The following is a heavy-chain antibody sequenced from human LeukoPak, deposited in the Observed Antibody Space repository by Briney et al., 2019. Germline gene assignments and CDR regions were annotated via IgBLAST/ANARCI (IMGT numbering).Heavy chain of an antibody. Sequence: GESLKISCKGSGYSFTSYWIGWVRQMPGKGLEWMGIIYPGDSDTRYSPSFQGQVTISADKSISTAYLQWSSPKASDTAMYYCARHGASEYQLQGSWFDPWGQGTLVTVSS. J-gene: IGHJ5*02. CDR2: IYPGDSDT. CDR1: GYSFTSYW. V-gene: IGHV5-51*01. CDR3: ARHGASEYQLQGSWFDP. D-gene: IGHD2-2*01.